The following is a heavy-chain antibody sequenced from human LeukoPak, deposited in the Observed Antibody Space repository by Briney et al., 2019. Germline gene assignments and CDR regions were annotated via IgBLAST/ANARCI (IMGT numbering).Heavy chain of an antibody. D-gene: IGHD3-10*01. CDR1: GYTFTGYY. Sequence: ASVKVSCKASGYTFTGYYMHWVRQAPGQGLEWMGWINPNSGGTNYAQKFQGRVTMTRDTSISTAYMELSRLRSDDTAVYYCARAYYYGSGAMYWFDPWGQGTLVTVSS. CDR3: ARAYYYGSGAMYWFDP. V-gene: IGHV1-2*02. CDR2: INPNSGGT. J-gene: IGHJ5*02.